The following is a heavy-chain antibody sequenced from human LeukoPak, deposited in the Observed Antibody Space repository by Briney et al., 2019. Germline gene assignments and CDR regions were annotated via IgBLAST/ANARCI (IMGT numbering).Heavy chain of an antibody. CDR1: GFTFSTYI. Sequence: GGSLRLSCAASGFTFSTYIMNWVRQAPGGGLEWVSSISGSSSYIYYADSVKGRFTISRDNSKNTLYLQMNSLRAEDTAVYYCARTTYCTTSSCPGLDYWGQGTLVTVSS. CDR3: ARTTYCTTSSCPGLDY. CDR2: ISGSSSYI. V-gene: IGHV3-21*01. J-gene: IGHJ4*02. D-gene: IGHD2-2*01.